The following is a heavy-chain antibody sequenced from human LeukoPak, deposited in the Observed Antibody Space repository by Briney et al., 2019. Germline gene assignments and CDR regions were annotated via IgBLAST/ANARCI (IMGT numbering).Heavy chain of an antibody. V-gene: IGHV1-46*01. J-gene: IGHJ5*02. Sequence: ASVKVSCKASGYTFTRYYMDWVRQAPGQGLEWMGIINPSGGSTNYAQKFQGRVTMTRDTSTSTIYMEVSSLRSEDTAVYYCATSFRAVNWFDPWGQGTLVTVSS. CDR3: ATSFRAVNWFDP. CDR1: GYTFTRYY. D-gene: IGHD3-10*01. CDR2: INPSGGST.